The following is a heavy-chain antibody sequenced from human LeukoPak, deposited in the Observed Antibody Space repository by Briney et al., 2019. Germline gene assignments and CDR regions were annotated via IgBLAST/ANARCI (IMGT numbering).Heavy chain of an antibody. V-gene: IGHV3-30*02. CDR3: AKDDVWSGFLFDY. CDR1: GFTFSSYG. J-gene: IGHJ4*02. D-gene: IGHD3-3*01. Sequence: PGGSLRLSCAASGFTFSSYGMHWVRQAPGKGLEWVAFLRSDGSNKYYADSVKGRFTISRDNSKNTLYLQMNNLRAEDTAVYYCAKDDVWSGFLFDYWGQGTLVTVSS. CDR2: LRSDGSNK.